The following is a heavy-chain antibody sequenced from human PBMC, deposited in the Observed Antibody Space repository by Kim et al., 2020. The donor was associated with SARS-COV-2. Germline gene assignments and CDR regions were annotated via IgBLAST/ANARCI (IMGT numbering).Heavy chain of an antibody. V-gene: IGHV3-30*18. D-gene: IGHD4-17*01. Sequence: GGSLRLSCAASGFTFSSYGMHWVRQAPGKGLEWVAVISYDGSNKYYADSVKGRFTISRDNSKNTLYLQMNSLRAEDTAVYYCAKGPTTVVTVGPWGQGTLVTVSS. CDR2: ISYDGSNK. J-gene: IGHJ5*02. CDR3: AKGPTTVVTVGP. CDR1: GFTFSSYG.